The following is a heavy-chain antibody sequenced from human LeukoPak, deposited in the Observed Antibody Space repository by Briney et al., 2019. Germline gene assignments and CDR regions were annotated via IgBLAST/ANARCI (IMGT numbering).Heavy chain of an antibody. CDR3: ANHGSGSYYSDY. CDR1: GFTFSSFS. CDR2: IKQDGSEE. V-gene: IGHV3-7*03. D-gene: IGHD3-10*01. Sequence: GGSLRLSCAASGFTFSSFSMNWVRQAPGKGLEWVANIKQDGSEEYYVDSVKGRFTISRDNAKNSLYLQMNSLRAEDTAVYYCANHGSGSYYSDYWGQGTLVTVSS. J-gene: IGHJ4*02.